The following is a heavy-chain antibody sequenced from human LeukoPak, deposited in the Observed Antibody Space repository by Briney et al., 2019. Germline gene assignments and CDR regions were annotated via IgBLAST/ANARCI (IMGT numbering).Heavy chain of an antibody. Sequence: GGSLRLSCAASGFTFSTYGMHWVRQAPGKGLEWVAFIRYDGSDKYYADSVKGRFTISRDNSKNTLSLQMNSLRAADTAVYYCARDKGTSCLSSFDYWGQGTLVTVSS. CDR3: ARDKGTSCLSSFDY. CDR1: GFTFSTYG. J-gene: IGHJ4*02. D-gene: IGHD6-6*01. V-gene: IGHV3-30*02. CDR2: IRYDGSDK.